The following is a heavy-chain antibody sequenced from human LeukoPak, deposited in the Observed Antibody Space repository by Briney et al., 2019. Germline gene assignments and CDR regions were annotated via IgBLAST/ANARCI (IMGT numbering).Heavy chain of an antibody. V-gene: IGHV4-59*01. Sequence: SETLSLTCTVSGGSISSYYWSWIRQPPGKGLEWIGYIYYSGSTNYNPSLKSRVTISVDTSKNQFSLKLSSVTAADTAVYYCARVSVLTYHFDYWGQGTLVTVSS. CDR3: ARVSVLTYHFDY. J-gene: IGHJ4*02. CDR1: GGSISSYY. CDR2: IYYSGST.